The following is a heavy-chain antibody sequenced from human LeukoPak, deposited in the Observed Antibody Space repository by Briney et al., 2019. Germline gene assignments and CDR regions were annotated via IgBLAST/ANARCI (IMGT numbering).Heavy chain of an antibody. CDR1: GFTFSSYG. D-gene: IGHD6-19*01. CDR3: AKGISGWYGASFHPLPGLDY. V-gene: IGHV3-23*01. J-gene: IGHJ4*02. Sequence: GGTLRLSCAASGFTFSSYGMSWVRQAPGKGLEWVSAISGSGGSTYYADSVKGRFTISRDNSTHPLYLQMNSLRAEDTAVYYCAKGISGWYGASFHPLPGLDYWGQGTLVTVSS. CDR2: ISGSGGST.